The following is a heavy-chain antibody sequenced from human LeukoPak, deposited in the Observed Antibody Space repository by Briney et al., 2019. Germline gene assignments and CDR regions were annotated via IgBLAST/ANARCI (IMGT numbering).Heavy chain of an antibody. V-gene: IGHV3-53*01. CDR1: EFIVSVNY. D-gene: IGHD2-8*02. CDR2: IYSAGIT. CDR3: AREARPTGQYGMDV. Sequence: GGSLRLSCAASEFIVSVNYMSWARQAPGKGLESVSVIYSAGITYYADSVKGRFTISRDNSKNRVYLQMNSLRAEDTAVYYCAREARPTGQYGMDVWGQGTTVTVSS. J-gene: IGHJ6*02.